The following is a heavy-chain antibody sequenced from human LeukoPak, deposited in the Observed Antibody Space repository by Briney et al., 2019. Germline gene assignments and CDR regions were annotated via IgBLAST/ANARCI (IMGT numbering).Heavy chain of an antibody. CDR1: GFTFINYW. J-gene: IGHJ4*02. CDR2: INQDGSEK. CDR3: ARNSGGSSDY. D-gene: IGHD1-26*01. V-gene: IGHV3-7*01. Sequence: GGSLRLSCAASGFTFINYWMTWVRQAPGKGLEWVANINQDGSEKYYVDSVKGRFTISRDNAKNSLYLQMNSLRAEDTAVYYCARNSGGSSDYWVQATLVTVSS.